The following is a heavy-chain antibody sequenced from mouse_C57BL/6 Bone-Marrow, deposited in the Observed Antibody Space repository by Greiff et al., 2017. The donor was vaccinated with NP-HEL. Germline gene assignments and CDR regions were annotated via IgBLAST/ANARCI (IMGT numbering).Heavy chain of an antibody. CDR1: GYTFTDYN. CDR2: INPNNGGT. CDR3: ARGAFYRYWYFDV. V-gene: IGHV1-18*01. Sequence: EVQLQQSGPELVKPGASVKIPCKASGYTFTDYNMDWVKQSHGKSLEWIGDINPNNGGTIYNQKFKGKATLTVDKSSSTAYMELRSLTSEDTAVYYCARGAFYRYWYFDVWGTGTTVTVSS. D-gene: IGHD1-1*01. J-gene: IGHJ1*03.